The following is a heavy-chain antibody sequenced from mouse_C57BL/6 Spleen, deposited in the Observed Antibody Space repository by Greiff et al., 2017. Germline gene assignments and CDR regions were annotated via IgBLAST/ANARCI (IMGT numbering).Heavy chain of an antibody. J-gene: IGHJ2*01. Sequence: EVKLQESGPGLVKPSQSLSLTCSVTGYSITSGYYWNWIRQFPGNKLEWMGYISYDGSNNYNPSLKNRISITRDTSKNQFFLKLNSVTTEDTATYYCARRELGREYYFDYWGQGTTLTVSS. CDR1: GYSITSGYY. CDR2: ISYDGSN. V-gene: IGHV3-6*01. D-gene: IGHD4-1*01. CDR3: ARRELGREYYFDY.